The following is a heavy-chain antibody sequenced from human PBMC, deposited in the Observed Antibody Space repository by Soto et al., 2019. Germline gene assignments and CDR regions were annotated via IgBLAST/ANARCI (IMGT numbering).Heavy chain of an antibody. D-gene: IGHD2-21*02. Sequence: QVQLQQSGPGLVKPSQTLSLTCTVSGGSISFDHYHWTWIRQPPGKGLESIGYVHYSGSVLYNPSLQSRVSISVDTSKNQFSLKLSSVTAADTAVYFCAREDDGGDRDYYGLDVW. J-gene: IGHJ6*01. CDR3: AREDDGGDRDYYGLDV. V-gene: IGHV4-30-4*01. CDR1: GGSISFDHYH. CDR2: VHYSGSV.